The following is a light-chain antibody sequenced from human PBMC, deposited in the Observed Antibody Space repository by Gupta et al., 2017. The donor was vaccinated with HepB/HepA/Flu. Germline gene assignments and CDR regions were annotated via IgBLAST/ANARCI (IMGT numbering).Light chain of an antibody. CDR2: DAS. CDR3: QQRSNCPLT. J-gene: IGKJ4*01. CDR1: QSVSSY. Sequence: EIVLTPSPATLSLSPGERATLSCRASQSVSSYLAWYQQKPGQAPRLLIYDASNRATGIPARFSGSGSGTEFTLTISSLEREDFAVYYCQQRSNCPLTFGGGTKVEIK. V-gene: IGKV3-11*01.